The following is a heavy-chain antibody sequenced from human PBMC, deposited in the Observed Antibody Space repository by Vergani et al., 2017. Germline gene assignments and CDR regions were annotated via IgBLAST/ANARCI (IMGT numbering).Heavy chain of an antibody. V-gene: IGHV1-3*04. D-gene: IGHD1-26*01. J-gene: IGHJ4*02. CDR2: INTGNGNT. CDR3: ARAVGATQGDFDY. Sequence: QVQLVQSGAEVKKPGASVKVSCKASGYTFTSYAMHWVRQAPGQRLEWMGWINTGNGNTKYSQKFQGRVTITRETSASTAYMVLGSLRTDDTAVYYCARAVGATQGDFDYWGQGTLVTVSS. CDR1: GYTFTSYA.